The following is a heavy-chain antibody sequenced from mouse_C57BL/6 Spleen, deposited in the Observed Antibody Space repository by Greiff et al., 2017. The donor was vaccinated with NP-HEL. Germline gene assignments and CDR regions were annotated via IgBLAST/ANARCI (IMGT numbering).Heavy chain of an antibody. J-gene: IGHJ3*01. CDR1: GFTFSDYG. CDR3: ARGGYEAWFAY. D-gene: IGHD2-2*01. Sequence: EVMLVESGGGLVKPGGSLKLSCAASGFTFSDYGMHWVRQAPEKGLEWVAYISSGSSTIYYADTVKGRFTISRDNAKNTLFLQMTGLRSEDTALYYCARGGYEAWFAYWGQGTLVTVSA. V-gene: IGHV5-17*01. CDR2: ISSGSSTI.